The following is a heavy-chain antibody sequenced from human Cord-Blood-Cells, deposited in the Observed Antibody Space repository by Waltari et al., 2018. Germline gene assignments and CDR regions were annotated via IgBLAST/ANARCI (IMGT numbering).Heavy chain of an antibody. Sequence: EVQLLESGGGLVQPGGSLRLSCAASGFTFSSYALSWVRQAPGKGLGWVSAIRGGGGSTYYADSVKGRFTISRDKSKNTLYLQMNSLRAEDTAVYYCAKHGYGSGSPPDYWGQGTLVTVSS. CDR3: AKHGYGSGSPPDY. CDR2: IRGGGGST. J-gene: IGHJ4*02. CDR1: GFTFSSYA. D-gene: IGHD3-10*01. V-gene: IGHV3-23*01.